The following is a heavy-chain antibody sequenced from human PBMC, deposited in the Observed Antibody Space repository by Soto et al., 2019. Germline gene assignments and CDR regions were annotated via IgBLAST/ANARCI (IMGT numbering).Heavy chain of an antibody. CDR1: GYTFTSYF. CDR2: INPSYGTT. D-gene: IGHD2-15*01. Sequence: GASVKVSCKASGYTFTSYFIHWVRQAPGQRLEWMGIINPSYGTTTYAQKFQGRVTMTRDTSTSTVYMELSSLRSEDTAVYYCARVYCSGGSCYSIDYWGQGTLVTVS. J-gene: IGHJ4*02. V-gene: IGHV1-46*03. CDR3: ARVYCSGGSCYSIDY.